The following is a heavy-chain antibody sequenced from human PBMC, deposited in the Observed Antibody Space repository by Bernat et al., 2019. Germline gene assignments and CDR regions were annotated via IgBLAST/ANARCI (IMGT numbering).Heavy chain of an antibody. D-gene: IGHD1-26*01. CDR2: ISSSGSTI. Sequence: QVQLVESGGGLVKPGESLRLSCAASGFTFSDYYMSWIRQAPGKGLEWVSYISSSGSTIYYAYSVKGRFTISRDNAKNSLYLQMNSLRAEDTAVYYCAGDRVQRGGSYSADAFDIWGQGTMVTVSS. CDR1: GFTFSDYY. CDR3: AGDRVQRGGSYSADAFDI. J-gene: IGHJ3*02. V-gene: IGHV3-11*01.